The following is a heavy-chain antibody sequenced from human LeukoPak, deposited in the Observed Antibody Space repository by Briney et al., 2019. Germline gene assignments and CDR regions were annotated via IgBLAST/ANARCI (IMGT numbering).Heavy chain of an antibody. V-gene: IGHV4-39*01. D-gene: IGHD3-22*01. Sequence: SSETLSLTCTVSGGSISTRDYYWGWIRQPPGQGLEWIASIYYTGSTYYSPSLRSRATMSVDTSKNQFSLELSAVTAADTAFYYCARVVYYYDVSGYSFDLWGRGTLVAVSS. CDR3: ARVVYYYDVSGYSFDL. J-gene: IGHJ2*01. CDR1: GGSISTRDYY. CDR2: IYYTGST.